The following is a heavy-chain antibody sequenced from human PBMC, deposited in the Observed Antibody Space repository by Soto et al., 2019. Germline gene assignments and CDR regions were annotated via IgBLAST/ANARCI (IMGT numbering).Heavy chain of an antibody. CDR3: VRATNKGTSSPAVDF. CDR2: STDQAHSFYT. CDR1: GFTFSDHY. J-gene: IGHJ4*02. V-gene: IGHV3-72*01. Sequence: EVQLVESGGGLVQPGGSLRLSCAVSGFTFSDHYMDWVRQAPGKGLEWVGRSTDQAHSFYTVYAASVKGRFTISRDDSSLYLQMNSLKIEDTAVYYCVRATNKGTSSPAVDFWGQGTLVTVSS. D-gene: IGHD1-1*01.